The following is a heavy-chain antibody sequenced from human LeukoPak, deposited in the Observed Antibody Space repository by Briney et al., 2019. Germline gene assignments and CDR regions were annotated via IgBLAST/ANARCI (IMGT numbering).Heavy chain of an antibody. CDR2: LYYSGST. Sequence: SETLSLTCTVSGGSISSSSYYWGWIRQPPGNELEWIGNLYYSGSTYYNPSLKSRVTISADTSENQFSLNLSFVTAADTAVYFCARSDSSGYYYPDYWGQGTLVTVSS. CDR3: ARSDSSGYYYPDY. CDR1: GGSISSSSYY. V-gene: IGHV4-39*01. D-gene: IGHD3-22*01. J-gene: IGHJ4*02.